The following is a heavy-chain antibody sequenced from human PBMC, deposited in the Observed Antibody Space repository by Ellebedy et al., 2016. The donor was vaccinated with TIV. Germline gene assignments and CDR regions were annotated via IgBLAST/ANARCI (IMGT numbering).Heavy chain of an antibody. Sequence: GGSLRLXXAASGFTFSGIGMHWVRQSPGKGLEWVAAISYDGTNTFYADSVKGRFTVSRDNARKSLFLQMNSLRVDDTAVYYCVGRLIVTQPTTEYFQAWGQGTLVTVSS. D-gene: IGHD3-9*01. V-gene: IGHV3-30*03. CDR1: GFTFSGIG. J-gene: IGHJ1*01. CDR3: VGRLIVTQPTTEYFQA. CDR2: ISYDGTNT.